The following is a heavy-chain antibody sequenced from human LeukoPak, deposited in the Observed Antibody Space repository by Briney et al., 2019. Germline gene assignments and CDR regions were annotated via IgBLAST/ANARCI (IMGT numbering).Heavy chain of an antibody. Sequence: SETLSLTCTVSGDSISTTIYYWGWIRQPPGRGLECIGSIYYSGSTYYNPSLKSRATILVDTSRNQFSLKLSSVTAADTAVYYCARIYPIIGYCSSTSCPASFDIWGQGTMVTVSS. V-gene: IGHV4-39*07. CDR1: GDSISTTIYY. CDR2: IYYSGST. CDR3: ARIYPIIGYCSSTSCPASFDI. D-gene: IGHD2-2*01. J-gene: IGHJ3*02.